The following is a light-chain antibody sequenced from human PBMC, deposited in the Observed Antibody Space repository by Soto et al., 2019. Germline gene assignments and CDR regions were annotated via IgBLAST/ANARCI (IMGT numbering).Light chain of an antibody. CDR3: SSYTSTSTL. J-gene: IGLJ1*01. CDR1: SSDVGGYKY. CDR2: DVT. V-gene: IGLV2-14*01. Sequence: ALTQPASVSGSPGQSITISCTGTSSDVGGYKYVSWYQLHPGTAPKLVIYDVTNRPSGVSNRFSGSKSGSTASLTISGLQAEDEADYFCSSYTSTSTLFGTGTKLTVL.